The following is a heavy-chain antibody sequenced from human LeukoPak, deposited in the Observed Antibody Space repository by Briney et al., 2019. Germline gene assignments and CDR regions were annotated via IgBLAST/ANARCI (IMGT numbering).Heavy chain of an antibody. CDR3: AKDSCSGSSCYDGLYYYYYGMDV. V-gene: IGHV3-9*01. D-gene: IGHD2-15*01. CDR2: ISWNSDNR. CDR1: GFTFSSYG. J-gene: IGHJ6*02. Sequence: GRSLRLSCAASGFTFSSYGMHWVRQVPGKGLEWVSGISWNSDNRGYADSVKGRFTISRDNAKNALYLQMNSLRAEDTALYYCAKDSCSGSSCYDGLYYYYYGMDVWGQGTTVTVS.